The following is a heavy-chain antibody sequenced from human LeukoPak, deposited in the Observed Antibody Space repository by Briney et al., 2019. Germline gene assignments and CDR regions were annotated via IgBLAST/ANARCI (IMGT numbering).Heavy chain of an antibody. CDR3: ARAAYCGGDCYSWYFDY. J-gene: IGHJ4*02. CDR2: ISAYNGNT. D-gene: IGHD2-21*02. CDR1: GYTFTSYG. V-gene: IGHV1-18*01. Sequence: ASVKVSCKASGYTFTSYGISWVRQAPGQGLEWMGWISAYNGNTNYAQKLQGRVTMTTDTSTSTVYMELSSLRSEDTAVYYCARAAYCGGDCYSWYFDYWGQGTLVTVSS.